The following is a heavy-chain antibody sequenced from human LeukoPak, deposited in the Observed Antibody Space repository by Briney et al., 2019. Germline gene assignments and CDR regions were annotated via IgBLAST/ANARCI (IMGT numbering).Heavy chain of an antibody. V-gene: IGHV1-46*01. CDR2: INPSGGST. CDR1: GYTFTSYY. D-gene: IGHD5-18*01. Sequence: ASVKVSCKASGYTFTSYYMHWVRQAPGQGLEWMGIINPSGGSTSYAQKFQGRVTMTRDTSTSTVYMGLSSLRSEDTAVYYCARDPGGYSYDHSDNWFDPWGQGTLVTVSS. CDR3: ARDPGGYSYDHSDNWFDP. J-gene: IGHJ5*02.